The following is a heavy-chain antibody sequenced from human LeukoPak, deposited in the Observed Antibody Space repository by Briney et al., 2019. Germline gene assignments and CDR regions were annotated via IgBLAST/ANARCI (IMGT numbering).Heavy chain of an antibody. CDR2: ITWNSDSI. V-gene: IGHV3-9*03. CDR1: GFTFDDYA. D-gene: IGHD3-16*01. J-gene: IGHJ6*03. CDR3: AKGGGGRLIYYYYMDV. Sequence: GGSLRLSCAASGFTFDDYAMHWVRQAPGKGLEWVSGITWNSDSIDYADSVKGRFTISRDNAKNSLYPQMNSLRAEDMALYYCAKGGGGRLIYYYYMDVWGKGTTVTVSS.